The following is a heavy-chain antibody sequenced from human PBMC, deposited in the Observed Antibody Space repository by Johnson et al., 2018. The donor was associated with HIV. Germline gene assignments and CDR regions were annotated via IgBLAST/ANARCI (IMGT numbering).Heavy chain of an antibody. CDR3: AKGQYSSSPCAFDI. V-gene: IGHV3-7*03. Sequence: VQLVESGGGLVQPGGSLRLSCAASGFTFGSYVMSWVRQAPGKGLEWVANIKHDGSETHYVDSLKGRFTISRDNAKNSLYLQMNSLRAEDTAVYYCAKGQYSSSPCAFDIWGQGTMVTVSS. CDR2: IKHDGSET. J-gene: IGHJ3*02. CDR1: GFTFGSYV. D-gene: IGHD6-6*01.